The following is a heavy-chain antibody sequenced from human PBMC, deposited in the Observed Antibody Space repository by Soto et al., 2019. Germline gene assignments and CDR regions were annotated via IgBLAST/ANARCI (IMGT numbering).Heavy chain of an antibody. CDR3: ARDSGYGDPFDY. CDR1: GGYIRPSY. Sequence: QVQLQESGPGLVKPSETLSLTCTVSGGYIRPSYWSWIRQPPGKGLEWIGYIFYSGNTNYNPSLRSRVTIAVDTAKNQFALKLSSVTAADTAGYYCARDSGYGDPFDYWGQGTLVTVSS. D-gene: IGHD4-17*01. CDR2: IFYSGNT. V-gene: IGHV4-59*01. J-gene: IGHJ4*02.